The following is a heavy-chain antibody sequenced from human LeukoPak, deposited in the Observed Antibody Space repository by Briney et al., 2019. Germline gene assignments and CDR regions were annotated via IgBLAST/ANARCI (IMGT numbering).Heavy chain of an antibody. CDR2: IWYDGSNK. Sequence: GRSLRLSCVASGFTFSSYGMHWVRQAPGKGLEWVAVIWYDGSNKYYADSVKGRFTISRDNSKNTLYLQMNSLRAEDTAVYYCARDAGRYFDWLGYWGQGTLVTVSS. D-gene: IGHD3-9*01. CDR3: ARDAGRYFDWLGY. CDR1: GFTFSSYG. V-gene: IGHV3-33*01. J-gene: IGHJ4*02.